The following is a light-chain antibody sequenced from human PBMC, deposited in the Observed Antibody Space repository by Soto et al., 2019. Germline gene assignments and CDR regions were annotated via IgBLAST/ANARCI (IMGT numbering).Light chain of an antibody. V-gene: IGKV1-5*03. Sequence: DIQMTQSPSTLSGSVGDRVTITCRASQTISSWLAWYQQKPGKAPKLMIYKASTLKSGVPSRFSGSGSGTEFTLTISSLQPDDFATYYCLQLDSYPWTLGQGTKVDIK. J-gene: IGKJ1*01. CDR3: LQLDSYPWT. CDR1: QTISSW. CDR2: KAS.